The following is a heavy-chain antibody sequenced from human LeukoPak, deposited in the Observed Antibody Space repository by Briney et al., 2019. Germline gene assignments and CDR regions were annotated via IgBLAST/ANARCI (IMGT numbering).Heavy chain of an antibody. Sequence: ASVKVSCKASGYTFTSYGISWVRQAPGQGLEWMVWISAYNGNTNYAQKLQGRVTMTTDTSTSTAYMELRSLRSDDTAVYYCARVTSYYYDSSGYYGNWFDPWGQGTLVTVSS. CDR1: GYTFTSYG. J-gene: IGHJ5*02. CDR2: ISAYNGNT. CDR3: ARVTSYYYDSSGYYGNWFDP. D-gene: IGHD3-22*01. V-gene: IGHV1-18*01.